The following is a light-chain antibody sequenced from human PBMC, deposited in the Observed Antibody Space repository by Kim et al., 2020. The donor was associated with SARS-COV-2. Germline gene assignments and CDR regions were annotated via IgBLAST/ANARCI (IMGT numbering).Light chain of an antibody. CDR2: ENN. V-gene: IGLV6-57*01. CDR3: QSYDSDNWV. Sequence: GKTGTRSCTRSTGSIVGDYVQWYQQRPGSSPTSVIYENNQRASGVPDRFSGSIDSSSNSASLTISGLKTEDEADYYCQSYDSDNWVFGGGTKLTVL. CDR1: TGSIVGDY. J-gene: IGLJ3*02.